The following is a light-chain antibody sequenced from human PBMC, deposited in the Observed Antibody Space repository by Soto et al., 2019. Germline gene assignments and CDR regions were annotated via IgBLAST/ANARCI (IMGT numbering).Light chain of an antibody. CDR2: GAS. V-gene: IGKV3-20*01. CDR3: QQYGNSPLT. Sequence: IVLTQSPGTLSLSPGERATVSCRASQSVSSDYLAWYQQKPGQAPRLLIYGASSRATGIPDRFSGSGSGTDFALTINRLEPDDFAVYYCQQYGNSPLTFDQGTRVEIK. J-gene: IGKJ1*01. CDR1: QSVSSDY.